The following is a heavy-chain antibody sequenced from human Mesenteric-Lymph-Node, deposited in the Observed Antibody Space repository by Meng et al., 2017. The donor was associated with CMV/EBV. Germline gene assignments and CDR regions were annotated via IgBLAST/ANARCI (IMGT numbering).Heavy chain of an antibody. J-gene: IGHJ4*02. D-gene: IGHD3-3*01. CDR3: AREYYDFWSGSVRGPLRF. Sequence: ASVNVSCKASGYTFSGYHMHWVRQAPGQGLEWMGWINPTSGGTNYAQKFEGRVTMTRDTSISTVYMEVSRLRSDDTAVYYCAREYYDFWSGSVRGPLRFWGQGTLVTVSS. CDR1: GYTFSGYH. CDR2: INPTSGGT. V-gene: IGHV1-2*02.